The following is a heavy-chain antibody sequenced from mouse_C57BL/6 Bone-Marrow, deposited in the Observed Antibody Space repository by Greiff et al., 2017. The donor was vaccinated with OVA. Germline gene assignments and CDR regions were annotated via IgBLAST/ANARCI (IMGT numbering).Heavy chain of an antibody. J-gene: IGHJ4*01. Sequence: QVQLKESGPGLVAPSQSLSITCTVSGFSLTSYGVHWVRQPPGKGLEWLVVIWSDGSTTYNSALKSRLSISKDNSKSQVFLKMNSLQTDDTAMYYCARQDPVVASEGVYYYAMDYWGQGTSVTVSS. V-gene: IGHV2-6-1*01. CDR1: GFSLTSYG. CDR2: IWSDGST. D-gene: IGHD1-1*01. CDR3: ARQDPVVASEGVYYYAMDY.